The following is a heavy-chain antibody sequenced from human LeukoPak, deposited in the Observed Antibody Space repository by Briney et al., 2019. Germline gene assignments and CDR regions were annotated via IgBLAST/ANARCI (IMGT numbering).Heavy chain of an antibody. D-gene: IGHD6-6*01. J-gene: IGHJ4*02. CDR1: GGSISSYY. Sequence: SETLSLTCTVSGGSISSYYWSWIRQPAGKGLEWIGRIYTSGSTNYNPSLKSRVTMSVDTSKNQFSLKLSSVTAADTAVYYCARVRMNAARPSPNFDSWGQGTLVTVSS. CDR2: IYTSGST. V-gene: IGHV4-4*07. CDR3: ARVRMNAARPSPNFDS.